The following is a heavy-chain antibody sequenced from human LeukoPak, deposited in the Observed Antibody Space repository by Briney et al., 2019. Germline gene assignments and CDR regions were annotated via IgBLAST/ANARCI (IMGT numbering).Heavy chain of an antibody. D-gene: IGHD5-24*01. CDR1: GGTFSSYA. CDR3: ARAPEMATIPFDY. Sequence: GPSVKLSCKASGGTFSSYAISWVRQAPGQGLEWMGGIIPIFGTANYAQKFQGRVTITADESTSTAYMELSSLRSEDTAVYYCARAPEMATIPFDYWGQGTLVTVSS. CDR2: IIPIFGTA. J-gene: IGHJ4*02. V-gene: IGHV1-69*01.